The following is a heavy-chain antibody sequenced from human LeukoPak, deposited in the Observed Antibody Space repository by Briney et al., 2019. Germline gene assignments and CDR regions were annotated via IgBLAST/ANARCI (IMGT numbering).Heavy chain of an antibody. Sequence: ASVKVSCKASGYTFTSYAMNWVRQAPGQGLEWMGWINTNTGNPTYAQGFTGRFVFSLDTSVSTAYLQISSLKAEDTAVYYCARDLCSSTSCPRYYYYYMDVWGKGTTVTISS. V-gene: IGHV7-4-1*02. CDR3: ARDLCSSTSCPRYYYYYMDV. CDR1: GYTFTSYA. CDR2: INTNTGNP. D-gene: IGHD2-2*01. J-gene: IGHJ6*03.